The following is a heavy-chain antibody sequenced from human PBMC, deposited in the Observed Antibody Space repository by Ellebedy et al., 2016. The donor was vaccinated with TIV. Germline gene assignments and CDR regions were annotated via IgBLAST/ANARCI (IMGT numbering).Heavy chain of an antibody. CDR3: AREDYDILTGNNDWFDP. CDR2: INYRGST. Sequence: MPSETLSLTCTVHGGSFSGYYWSWIRQPPRKGLEWIGEINYRGSTNYNPSLKSRVTVSVDTSEKQFSLKLSSVTAADTAVYYCAREDYDILTGNNDWFDPWGQGTLVTVSS. V-gene: IGHV4-34*01. D-gene: IGHD3-9*01. CDR1: GGSFSGYY. J-gene: IGHJ5*02.